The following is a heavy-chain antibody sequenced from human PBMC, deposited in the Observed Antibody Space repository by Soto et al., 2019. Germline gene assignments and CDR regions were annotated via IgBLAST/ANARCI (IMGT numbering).Heavy chain of an antibody. CDR1: EYIFTNFW. Sequence: PGESLKISCKTSEYIFTNFWIGWVRRMPGKGLEWMGSIHPSDSETRYSPSFQGQVTISGDKSIFTAYLQWSSLKASDTAIYYCARRVETTSMWAYDIWGQGTMVTV. D-gene: IGHD1-1*01. CDR3: ARRVETTSMWAYDI. CDR2: IHPSDSET. J-gene: IGHJ3*02. V-gene: IGHV5-51*01.